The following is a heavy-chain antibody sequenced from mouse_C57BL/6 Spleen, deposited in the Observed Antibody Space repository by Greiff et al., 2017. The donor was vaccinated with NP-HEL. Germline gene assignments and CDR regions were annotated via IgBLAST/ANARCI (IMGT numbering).Heavy chain of an antibody. Sequence: VQLQQSGPGMVKPSQSLSLTCTVTGYSITSGYDWHWIRHFPGNKLEWMGYISYSGSTNYNPSLKSRISITHDTSKNHFFLKLNSVTTEDTATYYCAGMGYYGSLDYWGQGTSVTVSS. CDR3: AGMGYYGSLDY. CDR1: GYSITSGYD. J-gene: IGHJ4*01. CDR2: ISYSGST. V-gene: IGHV3-1*01. D-gene: IGHD1-1*01.